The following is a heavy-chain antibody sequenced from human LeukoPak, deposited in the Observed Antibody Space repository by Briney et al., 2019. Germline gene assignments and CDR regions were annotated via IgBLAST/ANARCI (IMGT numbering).Heavy chain of an antibody. Sequence: SETLSLTCTVSGGSISSSSYYWGWIRQPPGKGLEWIGSIYYSGSTYYNPSLKSRVTISVDTSKNQFSLKLSSVTAADTAVYYCAGATMVRGEDGFDPWGQGTLVTVSS. CDR2: IYYSGST. D-gene: IGHD3-10*01. CDR3: AGATMVRGEDGFDP. CDR1: GGSISSSSYY. J-gene: IGHJ5*02. V-gene: IGHV4-39*07.